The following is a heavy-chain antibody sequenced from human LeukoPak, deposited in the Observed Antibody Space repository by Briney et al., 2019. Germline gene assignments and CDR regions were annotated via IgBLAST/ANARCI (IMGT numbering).Heavy chain of an antibody. CDR3: ARASEVAARELFPCGY. J-gene: IGHJ4*02. V-gene: IGHV1-2*02. D-gene: IGHD6-6*01. CDR1: GYTFTGYY. CDR2: INPNSGGT. Sequence: GASVTVSCKASGYTFTGYYIHWVRQAPGQGLEWMGWINPNSGGTNYAQKFQGRVTMTRDTSISTAYMELSRLRSDDTAVYYCARASEVAARELFPCGYWGQGTLVTVSS.